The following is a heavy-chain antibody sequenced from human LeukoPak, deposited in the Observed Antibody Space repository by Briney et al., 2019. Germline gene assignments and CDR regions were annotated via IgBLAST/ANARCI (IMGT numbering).Heavy chain of an antibody. J-gene: IGHJ4*02. CDR2: IWYDGSNK. CDR1: GFTFSSYG. V-gene: IGHV3-33*01. D-gene: IGHD4-17*01. Sequence: GRSLRLSCAASGFTFSSYGMHWVRQAPGKGLEWVAVIWYDGSNKYYADSVKGRFTISRDNSKNPLYLQMNSLRAEDTAVYYCARDGHDYGDSPYYFDYRGQGTLVTVSS. CDR3: ARDGHDYGDSPYYFDY.